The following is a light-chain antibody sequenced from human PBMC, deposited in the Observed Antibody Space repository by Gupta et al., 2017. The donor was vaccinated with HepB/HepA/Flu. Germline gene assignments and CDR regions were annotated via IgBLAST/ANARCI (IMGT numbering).Light chain of an antibody. V-gene: IGKV1-33*01. J-gene: IGKJ4*01. CDR3: QQYDNPLLT. CDR2: DAS. CDR1: QDISNY. Sequence: DIYITQSPSSLSASVGDRVTITCQASQDISNYLNWYQQKPGKAPKLLIYDASNLETGVPSRFSGSGSGTDFTFTISSLQPEDIATYYCQQYDNPLLTFGGGTKVEIE.